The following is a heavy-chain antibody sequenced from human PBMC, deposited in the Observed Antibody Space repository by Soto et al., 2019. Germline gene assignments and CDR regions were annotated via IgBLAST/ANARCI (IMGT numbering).Heavy chain of an antibody. V-gene: IGHV5-51*01. CDR1: GYTFSTYW. D-gene: IGHD3-3*02. CDR3: ARRLAHKGESSIRPGPPWLDP. CDR2: IYPGDSDT. Sequence: PGESLKISCKGSGYTFSTYWIGWVRQLPGKGLEWMGIIYPGDSDTQYSPSLQGQVTISADKSITTAYLQWSSLKDSDTGMYYFARRLAHKGESSIRPGPPWLDPWGQGTLVTVSS. J-gene: IGHJ5*02.